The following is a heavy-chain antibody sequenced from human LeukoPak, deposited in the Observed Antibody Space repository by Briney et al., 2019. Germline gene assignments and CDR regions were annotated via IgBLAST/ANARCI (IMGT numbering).Heavy chain of an antibody. CDR3: ASDNWSGYFDY. D-gene: IGHD3-3*01. CDR2: INHSGST. CDR1: GGSFSGYY. V-gene: IGHV4-34*01. Sequence: SETLSLTWAVDGGSFSGYYWSGIRQPPGKGLEWMGEINHSGSTNYNPSLKSRVTISVDTSKNQFSLKLSCVTAADTAVYYCASDNWSGYFDYWGQGTLVTVSS. J-gene: IGHJ4*02.